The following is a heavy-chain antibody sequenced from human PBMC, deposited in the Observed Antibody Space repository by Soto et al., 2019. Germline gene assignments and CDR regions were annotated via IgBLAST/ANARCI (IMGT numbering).Heavy chain of an antibody. V-gene: IGHV3-30-3*01. CDR1: GFTFSSHA. CDR2: ISYDGSNK. J-gene: IGHJ3*02. Sequence: QVQLVESGGGVVQPGWSLRLSCTTSGFTFSSHAMHWVRQAPGKGLEWVAVISYDGSNKYYADSVKGRFTISRDNSKNTLYLQMNSLRAEDTAVYYCARDKPGQGTFDIWGQGTMVIVSS. CDR3: ARDKPGQGTFDI.